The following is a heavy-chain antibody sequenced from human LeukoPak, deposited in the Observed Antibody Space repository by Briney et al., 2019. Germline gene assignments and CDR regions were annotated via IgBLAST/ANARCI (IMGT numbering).Heavy chain of an antibody. CDR1: GGSFSGYY. CDR2: INHSGST. CDR3: ASYITIFGVVRSDAFDI. Sequence: SETLSLTCAVYGGSFSGYYWSWIRQPPGKGLEWIGEINHSGSTNYNPSLKSRVTISVDTSKNQFSLKLSSVTAADTAVYYCASYITIFGVVRSDAFDIWGQGTMVTVSS. D-gene: IGHD3-3*01. V-gene: IGHV4-34*01. J-gene: IGHJ3*02.